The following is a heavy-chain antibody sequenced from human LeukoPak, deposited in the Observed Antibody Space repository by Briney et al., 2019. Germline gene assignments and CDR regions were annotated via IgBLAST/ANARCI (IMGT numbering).Heavy chain of an antibody. V-gene: IGHV1-2*06. CDR3: AREQGNRITGTTGSDMDV. CDR1: GYTFTGYY. D-gene: IGHD1-7*01. J-gene: IGHJ6*02. Sequence: GASVKVSCKASGYTFTGYYMHWVRQAPGKGLEWMGRINPNSGGTNYAQKFQGRVTMTRDTSISTAYMELSRLRSDDTAVYYCAREQGNRITGTTGSDMDVWGQGPTVTVSS. CDR2: INPNSGGT.